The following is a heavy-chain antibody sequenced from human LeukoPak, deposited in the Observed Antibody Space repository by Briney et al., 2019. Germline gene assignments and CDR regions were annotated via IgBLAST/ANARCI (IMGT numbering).Heavy chain of an antibody. CDR1: GGSISGYF. J-gene: IGHJ2*01. Sequence: KPSETLSLTCTVSGGSISGYFWSWIRQPPGKGLELIGYLYYSGSTDYNPSLKSRVTISVDTSKNQISLRLSSVTAADTAVYHCARDKGPYWYFDLWGRGTLVTVSS. CDR2: LYYSGST. V-gene: IGHV4-59*01. CDR3: ARDKGPYWYFDL.